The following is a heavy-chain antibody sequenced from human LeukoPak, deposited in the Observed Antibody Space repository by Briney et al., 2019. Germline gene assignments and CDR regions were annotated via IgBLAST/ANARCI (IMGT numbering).Heavy chain of an antibody. J-gene: IGHJ6*02. Sequence: GESLKISCKGSGYIFTSYWIGWVRQMPGKGLEWMGIIYPGDSDTRYSPSFQGQVAISADKSISTAYLQWSSLKASDTAMYYCARQYPSSSWLTTYYYYGMDVWGQGTTVTVSS. V-gene: IGHV5-51*01. CDR3: ARQYPSSSWLTTYYYYGMDV. CDR2: IYPGDSDT. CDR1: GYIFTSYW. D-gene: IGHD6-13*01.